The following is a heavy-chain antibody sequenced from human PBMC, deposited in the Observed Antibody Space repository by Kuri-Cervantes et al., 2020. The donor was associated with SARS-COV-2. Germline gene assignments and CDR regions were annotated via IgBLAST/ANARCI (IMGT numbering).Heavy chain of an antibody. D-gene: IGHD6-25*01. J-gene: IGHJ6*03. CDR1: GFTFSSYS. CDR3: ARGNAAYYYYYYMDV. V-gene: IGHV3-21*01. CDR2: ISSSSSYI. Sequence: GESLKISCAASGFTFSSYSMNWVRQAPGKGLEWVSSISSSSSYIYYADSVKGRFTISRENAKNSLYLQMNSLRAGDTAVYYCARGNAAYYYYYYMDVWGKGTTVTVSS.